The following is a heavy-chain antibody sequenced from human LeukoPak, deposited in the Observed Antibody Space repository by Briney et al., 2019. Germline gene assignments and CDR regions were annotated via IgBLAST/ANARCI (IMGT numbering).Heavy chain of an antibody. CDR1: GDSVSSNSVT. CDR3: ARGMTGSSGWYPAAFDI. V-gene: IGHV6-1*01. J-gene: IGHJ3*02. Sequence: SQTLSRTCAISGDSVSSNSVTWNWIRQSPSRGLEWLGRTYYRSTWYNDYAVSVRGRITVNPDTSKNQFSLHLNSVTPEDTAVYYCARGMTGSSGWYPAAFDIWGQGTMVTVSS. D-gene: IGHD6-19*01. CDR2: TYYRSTWYN.